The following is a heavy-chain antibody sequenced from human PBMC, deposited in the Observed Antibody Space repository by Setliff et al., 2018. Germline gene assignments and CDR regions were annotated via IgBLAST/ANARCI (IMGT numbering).Heavy chain of an antibody. CDR3: ARDTPQYYYESSGYYRAFDI. CDR1: GYTFTSYY. D-gene: IGHD3-22*01. V-gene: IGHV1-46*01. CDR2: INPSGGST. Sequence: ASVKVSCKASGYTFTSYYMHWVRQAPGQGLEWMGIINPSGGSTSYAQKFQGRVTMTRDTSTSTVYMELSSLRSEDTAVYYCARDTPQYYYESSGYYRAFDIWGQGTMVTVSS. J-gene: IGHJ3*02.